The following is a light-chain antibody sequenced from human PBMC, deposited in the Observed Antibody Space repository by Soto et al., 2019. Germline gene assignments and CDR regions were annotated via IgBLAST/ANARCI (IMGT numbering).Light chain of an antibody. V-gene: IGKV3-20*01. CDR3: QQYVSSVT. CDR1: QSGDSSF. J-gene: IGKJ1*01. Sequence: EIVLTQSPGSLSLSPGEGVTLSCRASQSGDSSFFPWYQQKPGQAPRIPTYGASNRATGIPDRFSGSGSGSDFTLTISRLEPEDFAVYYCQQYVSSVTFGQGTKVEIK. CDR2: GAS.